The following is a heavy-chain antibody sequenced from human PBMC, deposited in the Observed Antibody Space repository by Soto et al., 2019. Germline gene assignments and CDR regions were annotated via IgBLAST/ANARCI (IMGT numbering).Heavy chain of an antibody. Sequence: PGESLKISCKGSGYSFTIYWISWVRQMPGKGLEWMGRIDPSDSYTNYSPSFQGHVTISADKSISTAYLQWSSLKASDTAMYYCARSCTNGVCLSYYYYGMDVWGQGTTVTVSS. CDR1: GYSFTIYW. D-gene: IGHD2-8*01. CDR3: ARSCTNGVCLSYYYYGMDV. V-gene: IGHV5-10-1*01. CDR2: IDPSDSYT. J-gene: IGHJ6*02.